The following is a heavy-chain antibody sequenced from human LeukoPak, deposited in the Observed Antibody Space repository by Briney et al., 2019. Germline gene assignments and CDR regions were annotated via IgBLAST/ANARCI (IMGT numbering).Heavy chain of an antibody. Sequence: SETLPLTCTVSGGSISSHYWSWIRQPPGKGLEWIGYISYSGSTNYNPSLKSRVAISIDTSKNQFSLKLSSVTAADTAVYFCARDSRGSRYGYGGYYYYMDVWAKGTTVTVSS. D-gene: IGHD5-18*01. CDR2: ISYSGST. CDR1: GGSISSHY. J-gene: IGHJ6*03. CDR3: ARDSRGSRYGYGGYYYYMDV. V-gene: IGHV4-59*11.